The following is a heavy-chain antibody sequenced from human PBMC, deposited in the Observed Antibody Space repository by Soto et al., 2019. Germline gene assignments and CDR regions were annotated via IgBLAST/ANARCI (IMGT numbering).Heavy chain of an antibody. CDR2: ISYDGNNK. J-gene: IGHJ6*02. V-gene: IGHV3-30-3*01. D-gene: IGHD2-15*01. CDR1: GFTFSSYA. Sequence: QVQLVESGGGVVQPGRSLRLSCAASGFTFSSYAMYWVRQAPGKGLEWVAVISYDGNNKYYADSVKGRFTISRDNSKKTLYLQMNSLRAEDTAVYYCARAECDGGSCYTLVGLSYGIDVWCQGTTVTVSS. CDR3: ARAECDGGSCYTLVGLSYGIDV.